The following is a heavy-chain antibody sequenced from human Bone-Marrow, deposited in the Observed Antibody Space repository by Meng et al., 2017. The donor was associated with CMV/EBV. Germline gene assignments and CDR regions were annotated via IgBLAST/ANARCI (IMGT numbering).Heavy chain of an antibody. D-gene: IGHD3-3*01. CDR2: IYYSGST. CDR3: ARVDYDFWSGYWRLDP. V-gene: IGHV4-39*07. CDR1: GGSISSSSYY. Sequence: SETLSLTCTVSGGSISSSSYYWGWIRQPPGKGLEWIGSIYYSGSTYYNPSLKSRVTISVDTSKNQFSLKLSSVTAADTAVYYCARVDYDFWSGYWRLDPWGQGTLVTVSS. J-gene: IGHJ5*02.